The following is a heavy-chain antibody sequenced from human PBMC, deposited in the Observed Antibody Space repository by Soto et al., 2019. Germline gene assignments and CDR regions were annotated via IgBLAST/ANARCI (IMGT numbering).Heavy chain of an antibody. CDR2: IYWDDDK. CDR1: GLSLSTTGVG. J-gene: IGHJ6*02. Sequence: SGPTLVNPTQTLTLTCTFSGLSLSTTGVGVGWIRQPPGKALEWLALIYWDDDKRYSLSLKSRLTITKDTSKNQVVLTMTNMDPVDTATYYCVQSRCGGDCLQSYSSHSYYGLDVWGQGT. D-gene: IGHD2-21*02. CDR3: VQSRCGGDCLQSYSSHSYYGLDV. V-gene: IGHV2-5*02.